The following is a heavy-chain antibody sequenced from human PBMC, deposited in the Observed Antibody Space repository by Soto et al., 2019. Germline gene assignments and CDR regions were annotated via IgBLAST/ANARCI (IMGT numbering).Heavy chain of an antibody. V-gene: IGHV3-21*01. D-gene: IGHD2-2*01. CDR1: GFTCSSYS. Sequence: TXGSLIRSCSASGFTCSSYSMNWVRQAPGKGLEWVSSISSSSSYIYYADSVKGRFTISRDNAKNSLYLQMNSLRAEDTAVYYCARVAGGCSSTSCYPNWFDPWGQGSLVTVS. CDR3: ARVAGGCSSTSCYPNWFDP. J-gene: IGHJ5*02. CDR2: ISSSSSYI.